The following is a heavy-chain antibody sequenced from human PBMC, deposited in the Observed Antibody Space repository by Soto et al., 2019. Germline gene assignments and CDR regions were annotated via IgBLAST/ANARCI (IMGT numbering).Heavy chain of an antibody. D-gene: IGHD5-12*01. CDR1: GFTVSSNF. J-gene: IGHJ2*01. CDR2: IYIGGST. V-gene: IGHV3-53*02. Sequence: EVQLVETGGGLIQPGGSLRLSCAASGFTVSSNFVNWVRQAPGKGLEWVSVIYIGGSTHYADSVKGRFTISRDNSKNTLYLQMNSLRAEDTAVDYCAKEATGSIWYFDLWGRGALFTVST. CDR3: AKEATGSIWYFDL.